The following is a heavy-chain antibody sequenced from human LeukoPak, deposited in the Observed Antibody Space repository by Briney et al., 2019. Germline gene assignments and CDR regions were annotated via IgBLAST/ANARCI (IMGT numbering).Heavy chain of an antibody. D-gene: IGHD2-15*01. CDR3: ARGEYCSGGTCYLDY. V-gene: IGHV3-21*01. J-gene: IGHJ4*02. CDR1: GFTVSNNY. CDR2: ISGSSSYM. Sequence: GGSLRLSCAASGFTVSNNYMSWVRQAPGKGLEWVSSISGSSSYMYYADSVRGRFTISRDNAMNSLYLQMNSLRAEDTAVYYCARGEYCSGGTCYLDYWGQGTLVTVSS.